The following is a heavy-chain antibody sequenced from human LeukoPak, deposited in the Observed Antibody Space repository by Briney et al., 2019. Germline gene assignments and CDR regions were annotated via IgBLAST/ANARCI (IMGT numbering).Heavy chain of an antibody. V-gene: IGHV3-7*05. D-gene: IGHD6-19*01. CDR1: GFTFSSFW. CDR2: INQDGSEI. CDR3: ARVDRYNNGWYDY. Sequence: PGGSLRLSCAASGFTFSSFWMSWVRLAPGKGLEWVANINQDGSEIYYVDSVKGRFTISRDNAKNSLSLHMNSLRAEDTAVYYCARVDRYNNGWYDYWGQGTLVTVSS. J-gene: IGHJ4*02.